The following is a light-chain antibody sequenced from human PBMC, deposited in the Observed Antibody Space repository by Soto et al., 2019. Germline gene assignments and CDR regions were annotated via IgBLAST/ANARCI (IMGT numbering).Light chain of an antibody. J-gene: IGLJ2*01. CDR3: AAWDASLNGPV. Sequence: QSVLTQPPSASGTPGQRVTISCSGSSSNIGNNYVYWYQHLPGTAPKLLIYRNNQRPSGVPDRFSGSKSGTSASLAISGLRSADESDYYCAAWDASLNGPVFGGGTKVTVL. CDR1: SSNIGNNY. CDR2: RNN. V-gene: IGLV1-47*01.